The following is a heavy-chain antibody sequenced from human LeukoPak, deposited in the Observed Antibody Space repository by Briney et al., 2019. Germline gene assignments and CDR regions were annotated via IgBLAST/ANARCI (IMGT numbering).Heavy chain of an antibody. J-gene: IGHJ4*02. CDR2: INHSGST. Sequence: PSETLSLTCAVYGGSFSDYYWTWIRQSPGKGLEWIGEINHSGSTNYNSSLKSRVTISVDPYKKQFSLKLSSVTAADTAVYSCAGGPGIAAAGYFDCWGQGTLVTDST. CDR3: AGGPGIAAAGYFDC. CDR1: GGSFSDYY. V-gene: IGHV4-34*01. D-gene: IGHD6-13*01.